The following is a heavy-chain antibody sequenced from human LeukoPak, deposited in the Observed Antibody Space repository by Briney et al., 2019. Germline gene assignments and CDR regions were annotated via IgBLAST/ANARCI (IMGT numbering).Heavy chain of an antibody. Sequence: SETLSLTCAVSGGSRRSGDYFWSWIRQPPGKGLEWIGHIHYSGNTYYNPSLKSRVSISVDTSKHQFSLKLSSVTAADTAVYYCARENNDYGGKKAFDYWGEGTLVTVSS. CDR2: IHYSGNT. D-gene: IGHD4-23*01. CDR1: GGSRRSGDYF. J-gene: IGHJ4*02. CDR3: ARENNDYGGKKAFDY. V-gene: IGHV4-30-4*01.